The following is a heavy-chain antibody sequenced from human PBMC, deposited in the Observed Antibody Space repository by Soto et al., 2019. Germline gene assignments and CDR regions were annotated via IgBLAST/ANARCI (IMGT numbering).Heavy chain of an antibody. V-gene: IGHV4-39*01. D-gene: IGHD4-17*01. CDR1: GGSISSSSYY. J-gene: IGHJ5*02. Sequence: LALTCTVCGGSISSSSYYLGWIRQPPGKGLEWIGSIYYSGSTYYNPSLKSRVTISVDTSKNQFSLKLSSVTAADTAVYYCARHIPLRSLNWFDPWGQGTLVTVSS. CDR3: ARHIPLRSLNWFDP. CDR2: IYYSGST.